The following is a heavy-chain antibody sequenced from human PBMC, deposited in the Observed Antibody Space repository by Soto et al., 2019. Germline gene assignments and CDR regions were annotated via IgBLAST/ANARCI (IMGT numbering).Heavy chain of an antibody. CDR2: ISAYNGNT. CDR3: ARDLGPTGDAFDI. D-gene: IGHD7-27*01. J-gene: IGHJ3*02. Sequence: VASVNVSCKSSGYTFTSCGISWVRQAPGQGLEWMGWISAYNGNTNYAQKLQGRVTMTTDTSTSTAYMELRSLRSDDTAVYYCARDLGPTGDAFDIWGQGTMVTVSS. V-gene: IGHV1-18*01. CDR1: GYTFTSCG.